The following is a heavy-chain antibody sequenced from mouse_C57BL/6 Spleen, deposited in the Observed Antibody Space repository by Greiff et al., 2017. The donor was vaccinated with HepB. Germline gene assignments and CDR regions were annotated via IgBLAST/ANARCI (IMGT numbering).Heavy chain of an antibody. CDR2: IHPNSGST. J-gene: IGHJ4*01. D-gene: IGHD2-3*01. CDR1: GYTFTSYW. CDR3: ARDGFYAMDY. V-gene: IGHV1-64*01. Sequence: QVHVKQPGAELVKPGASVKVSCKASGYTFTSYWMHWVKQRPGQGLEWIGMIHPNSGSTNYNEKFKSKATLTVDKSSSTAYMQLSSLTSEDSAVYYCARDGFYAMDYWGQGTSVTVSS.